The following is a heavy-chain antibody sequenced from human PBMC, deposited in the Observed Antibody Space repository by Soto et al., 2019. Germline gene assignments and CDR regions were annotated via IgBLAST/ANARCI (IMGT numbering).Heavy chain of an antibody. V-gene: IGHV3-23*01. CDR1: GFTFSSYA. Sequence: GGSLRLSCAASGFTFSSYAMSWVRQAPGKGLEWVSAISGSGGSTYYADSVKGRFTISRDNSKNTLYLQMNSLRAEDTAVYYCPKEPARGSYSSSWSHYWGQGTLVTVSS. J-gene: IGHJ4*02. D-gene: IGHD6-13*01. CDR3: PKEPARGSYSSSWSHY. CDR2: ISGSGGST.